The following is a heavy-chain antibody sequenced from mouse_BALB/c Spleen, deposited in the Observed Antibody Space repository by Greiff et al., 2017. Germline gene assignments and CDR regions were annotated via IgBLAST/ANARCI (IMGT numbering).Heavy chain of an antibody. CDR3: AREITTVVATNFDY. Sequence: EVQVVESGPGLVKPSQSLSLTCSVTGYSITSGYYWNWIRQFPGNKLEWMGYISYDGSNNYNPSLKNRISITRDTSKNQFFLKLNSVTTEDTATYYCAREITTVVATNFDYWGQGTTLTVSS. J-gene: IGHJ2*01. V-gene: IGHV3-6*02. D-gene: IGHD1-1*01. CDR1: GYSITSGYY. CDR2: ISYDGSN.